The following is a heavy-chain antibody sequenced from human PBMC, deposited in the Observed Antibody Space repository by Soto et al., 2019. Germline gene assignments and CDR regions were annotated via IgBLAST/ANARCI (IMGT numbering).Heavy chain of an antibody. V-gene: IGHV4-31*03. CDR3: ARYYDSSADGARWAFDI. D-gene: IGHD3-22*01. CDR1: GGSINNDGYY. CDR2: IYYTGST. Sequence: QVQLQESGPGLVEPSQTLSLTCTVSGGSINNDGYYWSWIRQHPGKGLEWIGYIYYTGSTYYNASLESRLTISVDSSNDQFSLKLSSVTAADPAVYYCARYYDSSADGARWAFDIWGQGTMVTVSS. J-gene: IGHJ3*02.